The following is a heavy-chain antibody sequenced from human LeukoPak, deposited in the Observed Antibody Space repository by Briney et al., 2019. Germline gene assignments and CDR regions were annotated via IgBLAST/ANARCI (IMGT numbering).Heavy chain of an antibody. CDR1: GGSISSHY. CDR2: IFTIVST. V-gene: IGHV4-4*07. D-gene: IGHD3-10*01. J-gene: IGHJ6*03. Sequence: PLETLSLTCTLSGGSISSHYWSWIRQPARKGLEWIGRIFTIVSTNYNPSLKGRATISADKSKTQFSLKLSSVTAAGTAVYYCAREGSGSYLGHYYYMDVWGKGTTVTVSS. CDR3: AREGSGSYLGHYYYMDV.